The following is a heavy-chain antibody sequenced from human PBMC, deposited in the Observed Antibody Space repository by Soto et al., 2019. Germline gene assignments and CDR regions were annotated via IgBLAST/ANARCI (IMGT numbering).Heavy chain of an antibody. CDR2: IYYSGST. Sequence: SETLSLTCTVSGGSISSADYYWSWIRQPPGKGLEWIGSIYYSGSTYYNPSLKSRLTISVDTSKNQFSLKLSSVTAADTAVYSCARVRGSGSYWGYYFDYWGQGTLVTVSS. V-gene: IGHV4-30-4*01. CDR1: GGSISSADYY. D-gene: IGHD3-10*01. J-gene: IGHJ4*02. CDR3: ARVRGSGSYWGYYFDY.